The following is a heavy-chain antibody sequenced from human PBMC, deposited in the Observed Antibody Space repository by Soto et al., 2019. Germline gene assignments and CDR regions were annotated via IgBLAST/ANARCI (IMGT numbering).Heavy chain of an antibody. J-gene: IGHJ4*02. CDR2: IYYSGST. D-gene: IGHD2-2*01. Sequence: QLQLQESGPGLVKPSETLSLTCTVSGGSISSSSYYWGWIRQPPGKGLEWIGSIYYSGSTYYNPSLKSRVTISGDTSKNQCSLKLSSVTAADTAVYYCASPYCSSTSCYVYYWGQGTLVTVSS. CDR3: ASPYCSSTSCYVYY. V-gene: IGHV4-39*01. CDR1: GGSISSSSYY.